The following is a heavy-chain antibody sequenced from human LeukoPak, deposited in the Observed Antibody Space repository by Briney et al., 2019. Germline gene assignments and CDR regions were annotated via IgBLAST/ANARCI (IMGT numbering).Heavy chain of an antibody. J-gene: IGHJ6*04. CDR3: AELGITMIGGV. Sequence: GGSLRLSCAASGFTFSSYAMHWVRQAPGKGLEWVAVISYDGSNKYYADSVKGRFTISRDNSKNTLYLQMNSLRAEDAAVYYCAELGITMIGGVWGKGTTVTISS. D-gene: IGHD3-10*02. V-gene: IGHV3-30*04. CDR1: GFTFSSYA. CDR2: ISYDGSNK.